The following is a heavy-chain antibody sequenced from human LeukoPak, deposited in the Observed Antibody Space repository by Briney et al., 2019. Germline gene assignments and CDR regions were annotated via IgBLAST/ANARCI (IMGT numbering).Heavy chain of an antibody. CDR3: AKDWYCSSTSCSHFFNY. Sequence: TGGSLRLSCAASGFTFSSYSMNWVRQAPGKGLEWVSYISSSSTIYYADSVKGRFTISRDNAKNSLYLQMNSLRAEDTAVYYCAKDWYCSSTSCSHFFNYWGQGTLVTVSS. D-gene: IGHD2-2*01. CDR2: ISSSSTI. V-gene: IGHV3-48*01. J-gene: IGHJ4*02. CDR1: GFTFSSYS.